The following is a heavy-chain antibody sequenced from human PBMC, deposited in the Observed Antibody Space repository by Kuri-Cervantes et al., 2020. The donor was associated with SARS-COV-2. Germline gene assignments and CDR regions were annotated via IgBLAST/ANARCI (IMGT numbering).Heavy chain of an antibody. Sequence: GESLKISCAASGFTFSSYSMNWVRQAPGKGLEWVSSISSSSSYIYYADSVKGRFTISRDNAKNSLYLQMNSLRDEDTAVYYCASPVVVAAPGAFDIWGQGTMVTVSS. V-gene: IGHV3-21*01. J-gene: IGHJ3*02. D-gene: IGHD2-15*01. CDR3: ASPVVVAAPGAFDI. CDR2: ISSSSSYI. CDR1: GFTFSSYS.